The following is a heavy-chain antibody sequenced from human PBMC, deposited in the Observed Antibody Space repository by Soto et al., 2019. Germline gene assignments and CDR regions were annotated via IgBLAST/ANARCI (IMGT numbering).Heavy chain of an antibody. V-gene: IGHV3-23*01. CDR1: GFTFSSYA. CDR2: ISGSGDTT. CDR3: AKVPFYGSGSYYAYYFDY. Sequence: GGSLRLSCAASGFTFSSYAMGWVRQAPGKGLEWVSGISGSGDTTYYPDSGKGRFTISRDNSKNTLYLQMNSLRADDTAVYRCAKVPFYGSGSYYAYYFDYWGQGTLVTVSS. J-gene: IGHJ4*02. D-gene: IGHD3-10*01.